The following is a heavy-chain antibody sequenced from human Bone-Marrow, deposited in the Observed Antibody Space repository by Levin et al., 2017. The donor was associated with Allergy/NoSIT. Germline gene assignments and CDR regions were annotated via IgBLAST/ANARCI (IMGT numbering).Heavy chain of an antibody. D-gene: IGHD4-11*01. V-gene: IGHV3-33*01. CDR1: GFTFSSYG. CDR3: ARDQAPLSLTVIFGYFDY. Sequence: GGSLRLSCAASGFTFSSYGMHWVRQAPGKGLEWVAVIWYDGSNKYYADSVKGRFTISRDNSKNTLYLQMNSLRAEDTAVYYCARDQAPLSLTVIFGYFDYWGQGTLVTVSS. CDR2: IWYDGSNK. J-gene: IGHJ4*02.